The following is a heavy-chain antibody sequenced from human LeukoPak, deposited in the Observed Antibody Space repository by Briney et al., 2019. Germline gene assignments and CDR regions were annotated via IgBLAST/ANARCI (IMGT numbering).Heavy chain of an antibody. CDR1: GFSISSYN. V-gene: IGHV4-59*01. CDR2: IYYSGST. J-gene: IGHJ6*04. D-gene: IGHD3-9*01. Sequence: NPSETLSLTCTVSGFSISSYNWSWLRQPPGKGLVGFGYIYYSGSTNYDPSLKSRVTISVDTSKNQFSLKLSSVTAADTAVYYGARVPGDWYSTYYYYGMDVWGKGTTVTVSS. CDR3: ARVPGDWYSTYYYYGMDV.